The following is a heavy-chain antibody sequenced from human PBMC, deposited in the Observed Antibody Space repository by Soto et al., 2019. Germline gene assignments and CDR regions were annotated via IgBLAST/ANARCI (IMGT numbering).Heavy chain of an antibody. CDR2: INHSGST. Sequence: SETLSLTCTVSGGSISSSNYYWGWIRQPPGKGLEWIGKINHSGSTYYNPSLKSRVTISVDTSKNQFSLKLSSVTAADTAVYYCARHTITIFGVDHFDYWGQGTLVTVSS. D-gene: IGHD3-3*01. J-gene: IGHJ4*02. CDR3: ARHTITIFGVDHFDY. CDR1: GGSISSSNYY. V-gene: IGHV4-39*01.